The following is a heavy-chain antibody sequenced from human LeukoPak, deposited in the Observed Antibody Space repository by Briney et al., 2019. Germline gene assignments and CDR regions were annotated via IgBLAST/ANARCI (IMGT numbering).Heavy chain of an antibody. Sequence: AGGSLRLSCATSGFTFSNAWMNWVRQAPGKGLEWVGRIRSNSDGGTIDYAAPVKGRFTLSRDDSKTTLYLQMNSLQTEDTAVYYCATDFYDSTWGQGALVTVSS. CDR1: GFTFSNAW. V-gene: IGHV3-15*07. CDR3: ATDFYDST. D-gene: IGHD3-22*01. CDR2: IRSNSDGGTI. J-gene: IGHJ5*02.